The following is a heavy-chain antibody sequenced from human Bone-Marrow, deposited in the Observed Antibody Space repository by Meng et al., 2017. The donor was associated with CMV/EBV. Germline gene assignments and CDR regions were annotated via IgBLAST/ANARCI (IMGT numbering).Heavy chain of an antibody. Sequence: GESLKISCAASGFTFSSYAMHWVRQAPGKGLEWVAVISYDGSNKYYADSVKGRFTISRDNSKNTLYLQMNSLRAEDTAVYYCARDKHVDTAMEIYYYYGMDVCGQGTTVTVSS. CDR2: ISYDGSNK. V-gene: IGHV3-30-3*01. CDR3: ARDKHVDTAMEIYYYYGMDV. D-gene: IGHD5-18*01. CDR1: GFTFSSYA. J-gene: IGHJ6*02.